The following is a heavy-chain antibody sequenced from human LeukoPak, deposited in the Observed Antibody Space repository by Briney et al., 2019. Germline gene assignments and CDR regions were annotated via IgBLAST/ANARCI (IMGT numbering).Heavy chain of an antibody. D-gene: IGHD2-8*01. Sequence: ASVKVSCKASGYTFTSYDINWVRQATGQGLEWMGWMNPNSGNTGYAQKFQGRVTITRNTSISTAYMELSSLRSEDTAVYYCARDTKSGYGMDVWGQGTTVTVSS. CDR2: MNPNSGNT. CDR1: GYTFTSYD. J-gene: IGHJ6*02. V-gene: IGHV1-8*01. CDR3: ARDTKSGYGMDV.